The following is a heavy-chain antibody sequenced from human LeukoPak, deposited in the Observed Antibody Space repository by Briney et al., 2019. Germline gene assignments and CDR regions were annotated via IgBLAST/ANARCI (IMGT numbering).Heavy chain of an antibody. J-gene: IGHJ4*01. CDR3: ASHGSSGHDPLT. V-gene: IGHV4-34*01. D-gene: IGHD5-12*01. CDR2: INHSGST. CDR1: GGSFSDYY. Sequence: SETLSLTCAVYGGSFSDYYWSWIRQPPGKGLEWIGEINHSGSTNYNPSLKSRVTISVDTSKNQFSLKLSSVTAADTAVYYCASHGSSGHDPLTWGQGTLVTVSS.